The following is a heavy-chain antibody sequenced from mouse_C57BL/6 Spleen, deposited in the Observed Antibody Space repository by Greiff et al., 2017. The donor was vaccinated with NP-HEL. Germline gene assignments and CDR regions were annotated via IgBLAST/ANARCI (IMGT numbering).Heavy chain of an antibody. CDR1: GFTFSSYG. J-gene: IGHJ2*01. CDR3: ARRGDGDYFDY. V-gene: IGHV5-6*02. CDR2: ISSGGSYT. Sequence: EVKLMESGGDLVKPGGSLKLSCAASGFTFSSYGMSWVRQTPDKRLEWVATISSGGSYTYYPDSVKRRFTISRDNAKNTLYLQMSSLKSEDTAMYYWARRGDGDYFDYWGQGTTLTVSS.